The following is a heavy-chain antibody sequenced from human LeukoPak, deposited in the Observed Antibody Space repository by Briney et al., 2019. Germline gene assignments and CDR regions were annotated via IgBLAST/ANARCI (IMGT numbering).Heavy chain of an antibody. CDR1: GFTFDDYA. D-gene: IGHD3-10*01. V-gene: IGHV3-9*01. CDR2: ISWNSGSI. CDR3: ARDRSYYYGSGYYYYYMDV. Sequence: GGSLRLSCAASGFTFDDYAMHWVRQAPGKGLEWVSGISWNSGSIGYADSVKGRFTISRDNAKNSLYLQMNSLRAEDTAVYYCARDRSYYYGSGYYYYYMDVWGKGTTVTISS. J-gene: IGHJ6*03.